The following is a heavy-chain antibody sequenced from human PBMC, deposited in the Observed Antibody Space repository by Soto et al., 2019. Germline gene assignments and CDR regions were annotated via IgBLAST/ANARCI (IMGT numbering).Heavy chain of an antibody. CDR1: GGSIRSYY. CDR3: ASRYGGGFDF. CDR2: IYSSGST. Sequence: QVQLLESGPGLVKPSETLSLTCTVSGGSIRSYYWSWIRQPPGKGLEWIGYIYSSGSTNFTPSLEGRVTISVETSESHFSLKLSSVTAADTAVYVCASRYGGGFDFWGQGTLVTGSS. V-gene: IGHV4-59*08. J-gene: IGHJ4*02. D-gene: IGHD3-10*01.